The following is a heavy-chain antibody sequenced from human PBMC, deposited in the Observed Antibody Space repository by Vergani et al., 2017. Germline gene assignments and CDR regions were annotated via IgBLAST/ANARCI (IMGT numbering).Heavy chain of an antibody. Sequence: EVQLLESGGGLVQPGGSLRLSCAASGFTFRSYAMSWVRQAPGKGLEWVSAISGSGGSTYYADYVKGRFTISRDNSKNTLYLQMNSLRAEDTAVYYCAKGYSSSSEEIDYWGQGTLVTVSS. D-gene: IGHD6-6*01. CDR3: AKGYSSSSEEIDY. J-gene: IGHJ4*02. CDR2: ISGSGGST. V-gene: IGHV3-23*01. CDR1: GFTFRSYA.